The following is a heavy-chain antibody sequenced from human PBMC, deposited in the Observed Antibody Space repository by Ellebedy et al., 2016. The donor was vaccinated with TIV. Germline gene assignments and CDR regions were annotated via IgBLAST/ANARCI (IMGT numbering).Heavy chain of an antibody. D-gene: IGHD1-26*01. CDR1: GFTFSSYS. CDR2: ISSSSSYI. V-gene: IGHV3-21*01. J-gene: IGHJ6*02. Sequence: GESLKISCAASGFTFSSYSMHWVRQAPGKGLEWVSSISSSSSYIYYADSVKGRFTISRDNAKNSLYLQMNSLRAEDTAVYYCARDFGELPYYYYNGMDVWGQGTTVTVSS. CDR3: ARDFGELPYYYYNGMDV.